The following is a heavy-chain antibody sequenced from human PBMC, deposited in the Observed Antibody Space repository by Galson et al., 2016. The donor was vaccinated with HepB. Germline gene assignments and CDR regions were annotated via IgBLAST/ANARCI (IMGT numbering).Heavy chain of an antibody. CDR3: AKDYTLYLTTVTQITDH. CDR1: GFTFSSYG. J-gene: IGHJ4*02. V-gene: IGHV3-30*18. D-gene: IGHD4-11*01. Sequence: SLRLSCAASGFTFSSYGMHWVRQAPGKGLEWVSVISYDGTKRYYADSVKGRFTISRDNSKNTLFLTMNSLRAEDTAVYYCAKDYTLYLTTVTQITDHWGQGTLVTVSS. CDR2: ISYDGTKR.